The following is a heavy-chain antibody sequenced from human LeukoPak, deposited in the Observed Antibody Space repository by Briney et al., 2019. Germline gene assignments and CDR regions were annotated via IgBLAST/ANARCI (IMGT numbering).Heavy chain of an antibody. V-gene: IGHV4-39*07. CDR2: IYYSGTT. CDR1: GGSISRSPYY. D-gene: IGHD2/OR15-2a*01. CDR3: AILETNIDY. Sequence: PSGTLSLTCTVSGGSISRSPYYWGWIRQPPGKGLEWIGSIYYSGTTYYNPSLKSRVSISVDTSKNQFSLKLSSVTAADTAMYYCAILETNIDYWGQGTLVTVSS. J-gene: IGHJ4*02.